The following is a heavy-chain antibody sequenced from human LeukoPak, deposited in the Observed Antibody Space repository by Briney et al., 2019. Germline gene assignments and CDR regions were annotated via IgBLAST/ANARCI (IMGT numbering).Heavy chain of an antibody. J-gene: IGHJ4*02. CDR1: GFTFSSYA. V-gene: IGHV3-30-3*01. CDR2: ISYDGSNK. CDR3: AKDSSISWFGGDSQ. D-gene: IGHD3-10*01. Sequence: PGRSLRLSCAASGFTFSSYAMHWVRQAPGKGLEWVAVISYDGSNKYYADSVKGRFTISRDNSKNTLYLQMNSLRSEDTAVYYCAKDSSISWFGGDSQWGQGTLVTVSS.